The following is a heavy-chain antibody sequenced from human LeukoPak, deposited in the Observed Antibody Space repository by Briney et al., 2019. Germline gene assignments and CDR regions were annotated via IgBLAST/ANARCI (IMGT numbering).Heavy chain of an antibody. V-gene: IGHV3-23*01. CDR3: AKVFCSGSCHGGYFDY. D-gene: IGHD2-15*01. CDR1: GLTFNSYA. Sequence: GGSLRLSCAASGLTFNSYAMSWVRQAPGKGLEWVSAISASGTNTYYADSVKGRFTISRDNSKNTLYLQVNSLRVDDTTVYYCAKVFCSGSCHGGYFDYWGQGTLVTVSS. J-gene: IGHJ4*02. CDR2: ISASGTNT.